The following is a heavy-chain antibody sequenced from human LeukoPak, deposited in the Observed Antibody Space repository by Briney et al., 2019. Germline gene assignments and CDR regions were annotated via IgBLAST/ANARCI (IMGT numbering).Heavy chain of an antibody. CDR1: GGSISTYY. CDR3: ARGGQQLVI. J-gene: IGHJ3*02. V-gene: IGHV4-59*01. D-gene: IGHD6-13*01. CDR2: INYSGST. Sequence: PSETLSLTCTVSGGSISTYYWNWIRQPPGKRLEWIGYINYSGSTNYNPSLKSRVTISVDTSKNQFSLKLSSVTAADTAVYYCARGGQQLVIWGQGTMVTVSS.